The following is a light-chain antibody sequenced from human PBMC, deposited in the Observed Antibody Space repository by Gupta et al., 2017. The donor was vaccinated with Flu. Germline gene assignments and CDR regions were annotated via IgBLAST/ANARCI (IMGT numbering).Light chain of an antibody. CDR1: SSDVGGYNN. J-gene: IGLJ1*01. CDR3: SSYSSTDSLYV. CDR2: EVN. Sequence: QSALTQPASVSGSPGQSITISCTGTSSDVGGYNNVSWYQQHPGRAPKLMIYEVNNRPSGVSNRFSGSKSANTASLTISGLQAEDEADCYCSSYSSTDSLYVFGTGTKVTVL. V-gene: IGLV2-14*01.